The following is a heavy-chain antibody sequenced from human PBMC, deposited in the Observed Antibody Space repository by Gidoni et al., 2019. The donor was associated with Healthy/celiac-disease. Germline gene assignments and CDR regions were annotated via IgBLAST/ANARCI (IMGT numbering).Heavy chain of an antibody. CDR2: IDPSDSYT. CDR3: ARQEDCSGGSCYSTEDY. Sequence: EVQLVQSGAEVKKPGESLRISCKGSGYSFTSYWISWVRQMPGKGLEWMGRIDPSDSYTNYSPSFQGHVTISADKSISTAYLQWSSLKASDTAMYYCARQEDCSGGSCYSTEDYWGQGTLVTVSS. D-gene: IGHD2-15*01. V-gene: IGHV5-10-1*03. CDR1: GYSFTSYW. J-gene: IGHJ4*02.